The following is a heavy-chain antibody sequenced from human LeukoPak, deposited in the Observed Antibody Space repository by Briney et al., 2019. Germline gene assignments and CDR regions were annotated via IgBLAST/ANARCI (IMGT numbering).Heavy chain of an antibody. V-gene: IGHV4-39*01. CDR1: GASIYTSSSY. CDR2: VYYTGST. J-gene: IGHJ4*02. CDR3: TTSRTNDCSSPSCYTDY. D-gene: IGHD2-2*02. Sequence: SETLSLTCTVSGASIYTSSSYWGWIRQPPGKGLEWIASVYYTGSTYCSPSLKSRATISVDTSKNQFSLELNSVTAADTAVYYCTTSRTNDCSSPSCYTDYWGQGTLVTVSS.